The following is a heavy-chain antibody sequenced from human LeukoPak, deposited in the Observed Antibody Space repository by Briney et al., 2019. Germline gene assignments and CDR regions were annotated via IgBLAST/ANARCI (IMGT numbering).Heavy chain of an antibody. CDR3: ARGPDFPYGMDV. D-gene: IGHD3-3*01. Sequence: ASVKVSCKASGGTFSSYAISWARRAPGQGLEWMGWISTYNGNTNYAQKLQGRVTMTTDTSTSTAYMELRSLRSDDTAVYYCARGPDFPYGMDVWGQGTTVTVSS. CDR2: ISTYNGNT. J-gene: IGHJ6*02. CDR1: GGTFSSYA. V-gene: IGHV1-18*01.